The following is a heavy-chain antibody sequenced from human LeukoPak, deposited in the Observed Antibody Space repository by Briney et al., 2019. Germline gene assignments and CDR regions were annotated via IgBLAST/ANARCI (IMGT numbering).Heavy chain of an antibody. Sequence: SETLSLTCAVSGGSISSYYWSWIRQPPGKGLGWIGYIFYSGTTNYNPSLKSRVTISVDTSKNQFSLNLTSVTAADTAVYYCARHGGFSYYFDYWGQGTLVTVSS. V-gene: IGHV4-59*08. CDR2: IFYSGTT. J-gene: IGHJ4*02. CDR3: ARHGGFSYYFDY. D-gene: IGHD3-16*01. CDR1: GGSISSYY.